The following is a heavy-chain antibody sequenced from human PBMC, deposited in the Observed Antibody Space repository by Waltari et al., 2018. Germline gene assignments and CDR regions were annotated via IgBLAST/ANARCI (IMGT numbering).Heavy chain of an antibody. CDR2: ITFEGTNK. CDR1: GFTFSGYG. V-gene: IGHV3-30*02. CDR3: ASIFAGTAVTTIQPIDI. Sequence: QVQLVESGGGVVQPGGSLRLSCAASGFTFSGYGVHWVRQAPGKGLEWVAFITFEGTNKYYSDSLKCRFTISRDNPQNTMFLQMNSLRPDDTAIYYCASIFAGTAVTTIQPIDICCQGTMVTVSS. J-gene: IGHJ3*02. D-gene: IGHD4-17*01.